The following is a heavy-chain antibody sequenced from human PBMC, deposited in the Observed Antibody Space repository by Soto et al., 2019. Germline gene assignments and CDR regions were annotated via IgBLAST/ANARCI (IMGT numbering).Heavy chain of an antibody. CDR3: AKGLLPYSSSAGDAFDI. Sequence: PGGSLRLSCAASGFTFSSYAVSWVRQAPGKGLEWVSAISGSGGSTYYADSVKGRFTISRDNSKNTLYLQMNSLRAEDTAVYYCAKGLLPYSSSAGDAFDIWGQGTMVTVSS. V-gene: IGHV3-23*01. D-gene: IGHD6-6*01. CDR1: GFTFSSYA. J-gene: IGHJ3*02. CDR2: ISGSGGST.